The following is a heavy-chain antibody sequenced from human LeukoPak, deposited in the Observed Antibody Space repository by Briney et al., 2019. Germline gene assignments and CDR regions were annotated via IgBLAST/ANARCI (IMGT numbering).Heavy chain of an antibody. Sequence: GASVKVSCKASGYTFTGYYMHWVRQAPGQGLEWMGWINPNSGGTNYAQKFQGRVTMTRDTSISTAYMELSRLRSDDTAVYYCARGPPPIWGVVVVAAHFDYWGQGTLVTVSS. J-gene: IGHJ4*02. V-gene: IGHV1-2*02. CDR3: ARGPPPIWGVVVVAAHFDY. CDR1: GYTFTGYY. D-gene: IGHD2-15*01. CDR2: INPNSGGT.